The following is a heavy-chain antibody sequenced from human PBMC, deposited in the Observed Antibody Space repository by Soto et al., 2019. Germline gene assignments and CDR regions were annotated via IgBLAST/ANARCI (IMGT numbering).Heavy chain of an antibody. CDR3: ARAPTVPPCDYYYYMDV. Sequence: PSETLSLTCTVSGGSISSYYWSWIRQPPGKGLEWIGYIYYSGSTNYNPSLKSRVTISVDTSKNQFSLKLSSVTAADTAVYYCARAPTVPPCDYYYYMDVWGKGTTVTVSS. J-gene: IGHJ6*03. CDR2: IYYSGST. D-gene: IGHD4-17*01. V-gene: IGHV4-59*01. CDR1: GGSISSYY.